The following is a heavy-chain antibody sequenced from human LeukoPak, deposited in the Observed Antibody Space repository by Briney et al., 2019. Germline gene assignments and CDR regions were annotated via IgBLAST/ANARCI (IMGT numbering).Heavy chain of an antibody. V-gene: IGHV3-21*01. CDR2: IISRSDYI. CDR1: GFSFSGYL. J-gene: IGHJ4*02. CDR3: AREGSGLGYFDY. D-gene: IGHD3-3*01. Sequence: GGSLRVSCAGSGFSFSGYLLSWVRQAPGKGLEWVSSIISRSDYIYDADSVKGRFTISRDNAKNSLYLQMNSLRAEDTAVYYCAREGSGLGYFDYWGQGTLVTVSS.